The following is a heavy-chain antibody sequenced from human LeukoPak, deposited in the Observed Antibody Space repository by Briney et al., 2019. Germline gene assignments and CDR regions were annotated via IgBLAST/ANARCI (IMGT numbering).Heavy chain of an antibody. Sequence: SETLSLTCTVSGGSISNYYWSWIRQPPGKGLEWLGYVYNSGSTHYNPPLKSRLTISVDTSKNQFSLKLSSVTAADTAMYYCASQRITDFGVVIPRGFDSWGQGTLVPVSS. CDR1: GGSISNYY. V-gene: IGHV4-59*12. D-gene: IGHD3-3*01. CDR3: ASQRITDFGVVIPRGFDS. J-gene: IGHJ4*02. CDR2: VYNSGST.